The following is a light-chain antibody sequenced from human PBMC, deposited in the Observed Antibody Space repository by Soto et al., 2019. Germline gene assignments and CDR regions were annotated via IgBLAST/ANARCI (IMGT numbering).Light chain of an antibody. J-gene: IGKJ1*01. CDR1: QSVDSY. Sequence: ETVMTQSPATLSVPPGEGAVLSCRASQSVDSYLAWYQLRPGQAPRVLIYGASTRASGIPTRFSGSGSGTEFTLPIGSLQSEDSAVYYWQQYKDWPKTFGQGTKVEIK. CDR2: GAS. CDR3: QQYKDWPKT. V-gene: IGKV3-15*01.